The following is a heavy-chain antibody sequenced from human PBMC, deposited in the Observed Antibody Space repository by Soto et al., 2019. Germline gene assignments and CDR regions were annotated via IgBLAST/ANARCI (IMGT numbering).Heavy chain of an antibody. CDR1: GFTFSSYS. CDR2: ISSSSYI. CDR3: ARGPTFGYIVVVPAATWFDP. J-gene: IGHJ5*02. V-gene: IGHV3-21*01. Sequence: PGGSLRLSCAASGFTFSSYSMNWVRQAPGKGLEWVSSISSSSYIYYADSVRGRFTISRDNAKNSLYLQMNSLRAEDTAVYYCARGPTFGYIVVVPAATWFDPWGQGTLVTVSS. D-gene: IGHD2-2*01.